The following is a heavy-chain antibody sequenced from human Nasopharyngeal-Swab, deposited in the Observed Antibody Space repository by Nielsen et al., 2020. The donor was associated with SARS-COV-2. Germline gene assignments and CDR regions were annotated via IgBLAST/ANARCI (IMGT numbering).Heavy chain of an antibody. CDR2: INSDGSST. V-gene: IGHV3-74*01. Sequence: GVLKISGAASGFTFSSYWMHWVRQAPGKGLVWVSRINSDGSSTSYADSVKGRFTISRDNAKKTLYLQMNSLRAEDTAVYYCARYSSSWGFFDFWGQGTLVTFSS. D-gene: IGHD6-13*01. CDR3: ARYSSSWGFFDF. CDR1: GFTFSSYW. J-gene: IGHJ4*02.